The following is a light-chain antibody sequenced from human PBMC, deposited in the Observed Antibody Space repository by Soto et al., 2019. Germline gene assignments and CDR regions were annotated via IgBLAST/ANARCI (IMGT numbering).Light chain of an antibody. Sequence: QAVVTQPPSASGTPGQRVTISCSGSSSNIGSNYVYWYQQLPGTAPKLLIYRNNQRPSGVPDRFSGSKSGTSASLAISGLRSEDEADYYCAAWDDSPSGVVFGGGTQLTVL. J-gene: IGLJ2*01. V-gene: IGLV1-47*01. CDR1: SSNIGSNY. CDR3: AAWDDSPSGVV. CDR2: RNN.